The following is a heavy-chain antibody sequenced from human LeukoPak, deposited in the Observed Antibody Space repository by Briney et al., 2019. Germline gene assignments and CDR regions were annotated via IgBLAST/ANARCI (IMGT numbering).Heavy chain of an antibody. D-gene: IGHD3-10*01. CDR2: ISGSSSNP. J-gene: IGHJ5*02. Sequence: KPGGSLRLSCAVSGFTFSDYYMSWIRQAPGKGLEWVSYISGSSSNPNYADSVKGRFTISRDNAKNSLYLRMNSLRAEDTAVYYCARWGSGNYRSTKNWFDPWGQGTLVTVSS. CDR3: ARWGSGNYRSTKNWFDP. CDR1: GFTFSDYY. V-gene: IGHV3-11*06.